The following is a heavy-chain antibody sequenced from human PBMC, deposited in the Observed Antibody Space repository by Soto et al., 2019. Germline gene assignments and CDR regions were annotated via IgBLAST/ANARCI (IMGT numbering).Heavy chain of an antibody. J-gene: IGHJ4*02. D-gene: IGHD6-6*01. Sequence: ASETLSLTCAVSGGSISSSNWWSWVRQPPGKGLEWIGEIYHSGSTNYNPSLKSRVTISVDKSKNQFSLKLSSVTAADTAVYYCASGGSSSFYYFDYWGQGTPVTVSS. CDR3: ASGGSSSFYYFDY. CDR2: IYHSGST. V-gene: IGHV4-4*02. CDR1: GGSISSSNW.